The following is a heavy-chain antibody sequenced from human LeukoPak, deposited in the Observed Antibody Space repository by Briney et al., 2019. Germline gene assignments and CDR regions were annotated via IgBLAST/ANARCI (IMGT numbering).Heavy chain of an antibody. CDR3: GRWGYFDSGNYFVVDY. J-gene: IGHJ4*02. CDR1: DDSFRSYY. CDR2: IHNNGDT. Sequence: PWETLSLTCTVSDDSFRSYYWNWIRQAPGKALEWIGHIHNNGDTAYNFSLKSRVTILMDTSKNQFSLTLSSVPAAATAVYYCGRWGYFDSGNYFVVDYWGQGTVVTVSS. D-gene: IGHD3-22*01. V-gene: IGHV4-59*01.